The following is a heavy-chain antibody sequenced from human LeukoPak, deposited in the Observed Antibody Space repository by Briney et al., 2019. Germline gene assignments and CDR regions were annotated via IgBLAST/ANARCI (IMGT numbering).Heavy chain of an antibody. CDR2: INHSGST. CDR1: GGSFSGYY. V-gene: IGHV4-34*01. D-gene: IGHD5-24*01. J-gene: IGHJ5*02. Sequence: SETLSLTCAVYGGSFSGYYWSWIRQPPGKGLEWIGEINHSGSTNYNPSLKSRVTISVDTSKNQFSLKLSSVTAADTAVYYCARHTAEKYNWFDRWGQGTLVTVSS. CDR3: ARHTAEKYNWFDR.